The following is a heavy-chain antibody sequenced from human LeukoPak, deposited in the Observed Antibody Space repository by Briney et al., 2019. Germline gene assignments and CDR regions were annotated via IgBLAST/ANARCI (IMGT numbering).Heavy chain of an antibody. Sequence: ASVKVSCKVSGYTLTELSMHWLRQAPGKGLEWMGGFDPEDGETIYAQKFQGRVTMTEDTSTDTAYMELSSLRSEDPAVYYCATALYGDYGSNWGQGTLVTVSS. D-gene: IGHD4-17*01. J-gene: IGHJ4*02. CDR1: GYTLTELS. CDR3: ATALYGDYGSN. CDR2: FDPEDGET. V-gene: IGHV1-24*01.